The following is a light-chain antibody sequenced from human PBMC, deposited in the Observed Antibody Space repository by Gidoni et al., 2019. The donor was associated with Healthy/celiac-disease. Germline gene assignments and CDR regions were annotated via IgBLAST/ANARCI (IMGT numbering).Light chain of an antibody. CDR1: PSVSSSY. V-gene: IGKV3-20*01. CDR3: QQYGSSPWT. J-gene: IGKJ1*01. Sequence: ELVLPQSPGTLSLSLGDRAPLSCRACPSVSSSYLAWYQQKPGQAPRLLIYGASSRATGIPDRFSGSGSGTDCTLTISRLEPEDFAVYYWQQYGSSPWTFGQGTKVEIK. CDR2: GAS.